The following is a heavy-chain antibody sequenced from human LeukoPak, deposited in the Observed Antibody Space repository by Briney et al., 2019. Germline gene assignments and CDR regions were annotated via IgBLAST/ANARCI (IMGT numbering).Heavy chain of an antibody. CDR1: GFTFSSYW. V-gene: IGHV3-7*03. D-gene: IGHD1-26*01. Sequence: GGSLRLSCAASGFTFSSYWMSWVRQAPGKGLEWVANIKQDGSEKYYVDSVKGRFTISRDNSKNTLYLQMNSLRAEDTAVYYCAKDLNKVGAIDYWGQGTLVTVSS. CDR2: IKQDGSEK. J-gene: IGHJ4*02. CDR3: AKDLNKVGAIDY.